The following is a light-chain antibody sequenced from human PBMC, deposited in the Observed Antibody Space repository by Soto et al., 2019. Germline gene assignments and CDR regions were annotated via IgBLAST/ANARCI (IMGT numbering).Light chain of an antibody. CDR3: SSYTISNTLPFV. CDR2: EVT. Sequence: QSVQTQPASVSGSPGQSITISCTGTRRDVGGYNYVSWYQQYSGKSPKLLIYEVTHRPSGVSNRFSGSKSGNTASLTISGLQAEDEADYYCSSYTISNTLPFVFGTGTKLTVL. CDR1: RRDVGGYNY. V-gene: IGLV2-14*01. J-gene: IGLJ1*01.